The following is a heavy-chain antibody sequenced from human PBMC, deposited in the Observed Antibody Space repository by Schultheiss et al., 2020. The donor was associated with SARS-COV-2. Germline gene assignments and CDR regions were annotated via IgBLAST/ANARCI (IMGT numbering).Heavy chain of an antibody. CDR1: GFTFGDYA. Sequence: GGSLRLSCTASGFTFGDYAMSWFRQAPGKGLEWVSSISSSSSYIYYADSVKGRFTISRDNAKNSLYLQMNSLRAEDTAVYYCARVTVGAYYYGMDVWGQGTTVTVSS. D-gene: IGHD1-26*01. CDR2: ISSSSSYI. J-gene: IGHJ6*02. V-gene: IGHV3-21*01. CDR3: ARVTVGAYYYGMDV.